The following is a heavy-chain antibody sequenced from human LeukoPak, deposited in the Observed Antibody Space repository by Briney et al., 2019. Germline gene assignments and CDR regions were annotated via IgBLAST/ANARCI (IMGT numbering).Heavy chain of an antibody. Sequence: SETLSLTCAVYGGSFSGYYWSWIRQPPGKGLEWIGEINHSGSTNYNPSLKSRVTISVDTSKNQFSLKLSSVTAADTAVYYCAGGGEDCSGGSCYSDAFDIWGQGTMVTVSS. CDR3: AGGGEDCSGGSCYSDAFDI. CDR2: INHSGST. CDR1: GGSFSGYY. J-gene: IGHJ3*02. V-gene: IGHV4-34*01. D-gene: IGHD2-15*01.